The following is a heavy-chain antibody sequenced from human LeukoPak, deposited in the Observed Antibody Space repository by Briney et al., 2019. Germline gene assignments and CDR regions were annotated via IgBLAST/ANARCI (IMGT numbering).Heavy chain of an antibody. V-gene: IGHV4-39*02. D-gene: IGHD3-10*01. Sequence: PSETLSLTCTVSSVSISSSPYYWGWIRQSPGKGLEWIGSISYSGTTYYNPSLESRVTISADTSKNHFSLRLSSVTAADTAVYHCARGSNYYDSGKGWFDPWGQGTLVTVSS. CDR1: SVSISSSPYY. CDR3: ARGSNYYDSGKGWFDP. J-gene: IGHJ5*02. CDR2: ISYSGTT.